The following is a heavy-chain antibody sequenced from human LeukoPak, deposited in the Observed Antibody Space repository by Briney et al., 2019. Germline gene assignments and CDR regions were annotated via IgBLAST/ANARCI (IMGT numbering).Heavy chain of an antibody. CDR3: AKILYYDSSPDY. J-gene: IGHJ4*02. D-gene: IGHD3-22*01. V-gene: IGHV3-23*01. CDR1: GFTFSSYA. CDR2: ISGSGGGT. Sequence: AGGSLRLSCAASGFTFSSYAMSWVRQAPGKGLEGVSAISGSGGGTYYADSVKGRFTISRDNSKNTMYLQMNSLRAEDTAVYYCAKILYYDSSPDYWGQGTLVTVSS.